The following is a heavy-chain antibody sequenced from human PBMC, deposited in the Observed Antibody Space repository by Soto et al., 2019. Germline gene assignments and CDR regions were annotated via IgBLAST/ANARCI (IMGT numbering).Heavy chain of an antibody. CDR2: IIPIFGTA. Sequence: SVKVSCKASGGTFSSYAISWVRQAPGQGLEWMGGIIPIFGTANYAQKFQGRVTITADESTSTAYMELSSLRSEDTAVYYCARDQQTYYYDSSGTGLGYWGQGTLVTVSS. V-gene: IGHV1-69*13. D-gene: IGHD3-22*01. CDR3: ARDQQTYYYDSSGTGLGY. J-gene: IGHJ4*02. CDR1: GGTFSSYA.